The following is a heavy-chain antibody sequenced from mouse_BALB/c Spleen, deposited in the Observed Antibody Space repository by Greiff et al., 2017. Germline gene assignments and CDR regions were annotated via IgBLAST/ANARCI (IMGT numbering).Heavy chain of an antibody. D-gene: IGHD1-1*01. CDR3: TGDLLLPLDY. J-gene: IGHJ2*01. Sequence: EVKLVESGGGLVQPGGSMKLSCVASGFTFSNYWMNWVRQSPEKGLEWVAEIRLKSNNYATHYAESVKGRFTISRDDSKSSVYLQMNNLRAEDTGIYYCTGDLLLPLDYWGQGTTLTVSS. CDR2: IRLKSNNYAT. V-gene: IGHV6-6*02. CDR1: GFTFSNYW.